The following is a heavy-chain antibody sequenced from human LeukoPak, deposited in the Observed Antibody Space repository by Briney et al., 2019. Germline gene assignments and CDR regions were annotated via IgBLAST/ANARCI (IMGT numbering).Heavy chain of an antibody. J-gene: IGHJ4*02. CDR3: ASGRTDIVVVPATLRNYYFDY. CDR1: GYTFRQYS. D-gene: IGHD2-2*01. CDR2: INPNSGGT. V-gene: IGHV1-2*02. Sequence: ASVKVSCKASGYTFRQYSISWVRQAPGKGFEWMGWINPNSGGTNYAQKFQGRVTMTRDTSISTAYMELSSLRSEDTAVYYCASGRTDIVVVPATLRNYYFDYWGQGTLVTVSS.